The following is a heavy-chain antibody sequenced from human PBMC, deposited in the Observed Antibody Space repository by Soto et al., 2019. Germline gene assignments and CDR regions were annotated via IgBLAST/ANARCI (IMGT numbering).Heavy chain of an antibody. CDR2: ISGSGGST. Sequence: PGGSLTLSCPAPGSTFRRTAMLWVRQAPGKGLEWGSAISGSGGSTYYADSVKGRFTISRDNSKNTLSRQPNSLRAEDTAVYYCAKGRGYCSSTSCYVGSDYWGQGT. J-gene: IGHJ4*02. D-gene: IGHD2-2*01. CDR3: AKGRGYCSSTSCYVGSDY. V-gene: IGHV3-23*01. CDR1: GSTFRRTA.